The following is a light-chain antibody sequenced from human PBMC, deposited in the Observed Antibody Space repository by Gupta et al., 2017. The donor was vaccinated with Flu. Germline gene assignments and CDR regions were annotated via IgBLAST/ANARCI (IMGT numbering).Light chain of an antibody. Sequence: EIVMTQSPATLSVSPGERATLACRASQSVSSNLAWYQQKPGQAPRLLMYDASTRATGIPARLSGSGSGTEFTLTISSLQTEDFAVYYCQQYNNWPPWTFGQGTKVEIK. CDR1: QSVSSN. CDR3: QQYNNWPPWT. J-gene: IGKJ1*01. V-gene: IGKV3-15*01. CDR2: DAS.